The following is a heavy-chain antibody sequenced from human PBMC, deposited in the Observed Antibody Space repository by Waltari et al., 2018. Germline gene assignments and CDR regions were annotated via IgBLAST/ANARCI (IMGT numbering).Heavy chain of an antibody. V-gene: IGHV4-59*01. CDR2: IYYTGST. CDR1: GGSISGFY. CDR3: ARGGGGDWEWFDP. Sequence: QVQLQESGPSLLQPSETLSLICTVSGGSISGFYRSWVRQPPGKGLDWIGYIYYTGSTNFNPALKRRVTMSVDTSKSQFSLKLSSVTAADTAFYYCARGGGGDWEWFDPWGQGTLVTVSS. D-gene: IGHD2-21*02. J-gene: IGHJ5*02.